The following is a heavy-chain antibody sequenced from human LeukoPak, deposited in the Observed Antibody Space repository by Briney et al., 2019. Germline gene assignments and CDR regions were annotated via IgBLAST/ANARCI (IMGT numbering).Heavy chain of an antibody. J-gene: IGHJ4*02. D-gene: IGHD2-15*01. V-gene: IGHV4-39*07. CDR3: ARDPDCSAGSCYPFDY. Sequence: PSETLSLTCTVSGVSISSSNSYWGWIRQPPGKGLEWIGSIYHSGHTYYNPSLKSRVTLSINTSMKQFSLKLSSVTAADTAVYYCARDPDCSAGSCYPFDYWGQGTLVTVSS. CDR2: IYHSGHT. CDR1: GVSISSSNSY.